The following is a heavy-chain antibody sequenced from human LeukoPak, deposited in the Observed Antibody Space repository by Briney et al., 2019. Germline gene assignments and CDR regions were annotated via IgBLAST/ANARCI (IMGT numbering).Heavy chain of an antibody. D-gene: IGHD2/OR15-2a*01. J-gene: IGHJ5*02. CDR1: GFTFSSYW. CDR3: ARGKTSQNIVTRKTYNWFDP. CDR2: IRQDGSQK. V-gene: IGHV3-7*01. Sequence: PGGSLRLSCAASGFTFSSYWMSWVRQAPGKGLEWVATIRQDGSQKYYVDSVKGRFTISRDNAKNSLYLQMKSLRAEDTAVYYCARGKTSQNIVTRKTYNWFDPWGQGTLVTVSS.